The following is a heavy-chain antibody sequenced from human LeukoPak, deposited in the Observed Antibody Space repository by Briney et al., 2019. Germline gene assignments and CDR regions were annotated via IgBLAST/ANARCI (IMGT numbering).Heavy chain of an antibody. CDR1: GFTFSNYP. CDR3: AREVGHYFDY. V-gene: IGHV3-30-3*01. J-gene: IGHJ4*02. Sequence: GGSLRLSCEASGFTFSNYPMSWVRQAPGKGLEWVAVISYDGSNKYYADSVKGRFTISRDNSKNTLNLQMNSLRAEDTAVYYCAREVGHYFDYWGQGTLVSVSS. CDR2: ISYDGSNK.